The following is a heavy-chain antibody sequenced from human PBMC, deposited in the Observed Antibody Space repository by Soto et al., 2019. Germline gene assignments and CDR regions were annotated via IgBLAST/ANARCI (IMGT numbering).Heavy chain of an antibody. CDR2: ISAYNHYT. J-gene: IGHJ4*02. Sequence: QVDLVQSGPEVRKPGASVNVSCKASGYTFSTYGISWVRQAPGQGLEWMGWISAYNHYTNYAQKFQGRVTMTTDTSTTTAYMELRSLRSGETAMYFCARVGPSREVPYPFEYWGQGTLVTVSS. CDR3: ARVGPSREVPYPFEY. CDR1: GYTFSTYG. V-gene: IGHV1-18*01. D-gene: IGHD1-26*01.